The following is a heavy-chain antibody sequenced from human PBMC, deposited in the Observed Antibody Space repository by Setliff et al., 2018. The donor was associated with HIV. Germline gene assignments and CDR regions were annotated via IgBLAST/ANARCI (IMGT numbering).Heavy chain of an antibody. J-gene: IGHJ6*02. D-gene: IGHD5-12*01. CDR2: FYTSGST. CDR1: GGSISSYY. V-gene: IGHV4-4*07. Sequence: PSETLSLTCTVSGGSISSYYWSWIWQPAGKGLEWIGRFYTSGSTNYNPSLKSRVTMSVDTSKNQFSLKVRYVTAADTAIYYCAREIWGQVAHVPYGMDVWGQGTTVTVSS. CDR3: AREIWGQVAHVPYGMDV.